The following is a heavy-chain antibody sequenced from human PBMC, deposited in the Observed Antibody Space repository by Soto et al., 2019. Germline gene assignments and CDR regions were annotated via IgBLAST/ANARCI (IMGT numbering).Heavy chain of an antibody. CDR3: AKVPRGSNFGYYNF. V-gene: IGHV3-30*02. CDR1: GITFSDYG. J-gene: IGHJ4*02. D-gene: IGHD5-18*01. CDR2: VWKDGSNR. Sequence: PGGSLRLSCAASGITFSDYGMHWVRQAPGKGLEWVAGVWKDGSNRYYVDSVKGRFTISRDNSKNTLYLQMNSLRDEDTAVYYCAKVPRGSNFGYYNFWGQGTLDTVSS.